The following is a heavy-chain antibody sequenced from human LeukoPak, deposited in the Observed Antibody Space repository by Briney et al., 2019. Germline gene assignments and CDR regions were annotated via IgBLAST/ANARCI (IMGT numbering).Heavy chain of an antibody. Sequence: GGSLRLSCAASGFTFSTYWMHWVRQAPGKGLVWVSRIKSDGSTNYADSVKGRFTISRDNAKNTVSLQMNSLRPEDTGVYYCARAPSEIGGYYPEYFRHWGQGTLITVSS. CDR3: ARAPSEIGGYYPEYFRH. CDR2: IKSDGST. V-gene: IGHV3-74*01. CDR1: GFTFSTYW. J-gene: IGHJ1*01. D-gene: IGHD3-22*01.